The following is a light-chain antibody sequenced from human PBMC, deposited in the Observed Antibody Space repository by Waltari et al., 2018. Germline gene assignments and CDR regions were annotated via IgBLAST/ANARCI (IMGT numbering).Light chain of an antibody. CDR2: GAS. V-gene: IGKV3-20*01. CDR1: QSVNNNY. J-gene: IGKJ4*01. CDR3: QQYATSPEA. Sequence: EIVLTQSPGTLSLSPGERATLSCRASQSVNNNYLAWYQQKPGQAPMLLIYGASSRATGIPDRFRGSGSGTDFTLTINRLEPEDFAVYYCQQYATSPEAFGGGTKVEIK.